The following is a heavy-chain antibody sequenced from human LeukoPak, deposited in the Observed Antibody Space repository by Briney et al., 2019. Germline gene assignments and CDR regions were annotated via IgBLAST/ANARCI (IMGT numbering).Heavy chain of an antibody. CDR3: ARTRNDYYDSSGYYYYGMDV. CDR1: GGSISSGSYY. V-gene: IGHV4-61*02. CDR2: IYTSGST. Sequence: PSQTLSLTCTVSGGSISSGSYYWSWIRQPGGKGLEWIGRIYTSGSTNYNPSLKSRVTISVDTSKNQFSLKLSSVTAADTAVYHCARTRNDYYDSSGYYYYGMDVWGQGTTVTVSS. J-gene: IGHJ6*02. D-gene: IGHD3-22*01.